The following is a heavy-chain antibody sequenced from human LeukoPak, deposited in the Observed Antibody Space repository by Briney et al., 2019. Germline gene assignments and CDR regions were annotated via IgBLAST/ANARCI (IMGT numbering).Heavy chain of an antibody. D-gene: IGHD3-3*01. CDR2: IYPGDSDT. Sequence: GESLRISCKGSGYTFSSYWIGWVRQMPGKGLEWMGIIYPGDSDTRYSPSLQGRVTISVDTSIGTAYLQWSSLKASDTAIYYCARQNDFRLDYWGQGTLVTVSS. CDR1: GYTFSSYW. V-gene: IGHV5-51*01. CDR3: ARQNDFRLDY. J-gene: IGHJ4*02.